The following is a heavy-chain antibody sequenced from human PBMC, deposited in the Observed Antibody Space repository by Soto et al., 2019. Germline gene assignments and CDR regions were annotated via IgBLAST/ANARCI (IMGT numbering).Heavy chain of an antibody. J-gene: IGHJ4*02. Sequence: GGSLRISCAASGFTFSSYAMHWVRQAPGKGLEWVAVISYDGSNKYYADSVKGRFTISRDNSKNTLYLQMNSLRAEDTAVYYCARERSGYYFDYWGQGTLVTVSS. D-gene: IGHD3-3*01. V-gene: IGHV3-30*04. CDR1: GFTFSSYA. CDR3: ARERSGYYFDY. CDR2: ISYDGSNK.